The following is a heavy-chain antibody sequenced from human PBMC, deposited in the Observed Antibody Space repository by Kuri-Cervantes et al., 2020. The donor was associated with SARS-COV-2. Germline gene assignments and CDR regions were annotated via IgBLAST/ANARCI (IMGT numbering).Heavy chain of an antibody. CDR1: GSTFSGSA. Sequence: GESLKISCAASGSTFSGSAMHWVRQASGKGLEWVGRIRSKANSYATAYAASVKGRFTISRDDSKNTAYLQMNSLKTEDTAVYYCTSRPHCSGGSCYRMDFDYWGQGTLVTVSS. V-gene: IGHV3-73*01. J-gene: IGHJ4*02. D-gene: IGHD2-15*01. CDR2: IRSKANSYAT. CDR3: TSRPHCSGGSCYRMDFDY.